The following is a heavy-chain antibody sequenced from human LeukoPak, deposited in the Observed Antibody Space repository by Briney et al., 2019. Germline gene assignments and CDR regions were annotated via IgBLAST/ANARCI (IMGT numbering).Heavy chain of an antibody. Sequence: ASVKVSCKASGYTFTGYYMHWVRQAPEQGLEWMGRINPNSGGTNYAQKFQGRVTMTRDTSISTAYMELSRLRSDDTAVYYCARSLYCSSTSCNWFDPWGQGTLVTVSS. D-gene: IGHD2-2*01. V-gene: IGHV1-2*06. CDR3: ARSLYCSSTSCNWFDP. J-gene: IGHJ5*02. CDR2: INPNSGGT. CDR1: GYTFTGYY.